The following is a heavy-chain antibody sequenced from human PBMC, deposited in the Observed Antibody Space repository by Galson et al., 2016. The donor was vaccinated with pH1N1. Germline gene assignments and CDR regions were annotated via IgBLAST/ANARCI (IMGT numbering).Heavy chain of an antibody. Sequence: QSGAEVKKPGESLKISCQGSGYSFSSHWIGWVRQMPGKGLEWMGIIYPGDSDTKYSPSFQGQVTFSADKFSNTAYVRWNSLKTSDTAMYFCARRSAVAGVDYWGQGTLVTVSS. J-gene: IGHJ4*02. D-gene: IGHD6-19*01. V-gene: IGHV5-51*01. CDR2: IYPGDSDT. CDR3: ARRSAVAGVDY. CDR1: GYSFSSHW.